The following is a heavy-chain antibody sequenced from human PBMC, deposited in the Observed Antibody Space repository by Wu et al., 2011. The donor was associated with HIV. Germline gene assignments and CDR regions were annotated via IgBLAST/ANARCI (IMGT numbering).Heavy chain of an antibody. Sequence: QVQLVQSGAEVKKPGSSVKVSCKASGGTFSSYAFSWVRQAPGQGLEWMGGIIPLSGTANYAQRFQGRVTMTTDESTNTAYMELSSLRWEDTAIFYCTRLSYYGDSGYYYFDDWGQGTLVTVSS. V-gene: IGHV1-69*05. J-gene: IGHJ4*02. CDR1: GGTFSSYA. CDR3: TRLSYYGDSGYYYFDD. CDR2: IIPLSGTA. D-gene: IGHD3-22*01.